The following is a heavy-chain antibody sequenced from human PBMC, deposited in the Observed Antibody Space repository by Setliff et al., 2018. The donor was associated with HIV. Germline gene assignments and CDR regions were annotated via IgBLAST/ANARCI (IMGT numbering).Heavy chain of an antibody. CDR2: INHSGST. Sequence: SETLSLTCAVYGGSFSGYYWSWIRQPPGKGLEWIGEINHSGSTNYNPSLKSRVTISVDTSKNQFSVRLSAVTAADTAVYYCATRDCGDDCYSDYWGQGTLVTVSS. D-gene: IGHD2-21*01. CDR1: GGSFSGYY. CDR3: ATRDCGDDCYSDY. J-gene: IGHJ4*02. V-gene: IGHV4-34*01.